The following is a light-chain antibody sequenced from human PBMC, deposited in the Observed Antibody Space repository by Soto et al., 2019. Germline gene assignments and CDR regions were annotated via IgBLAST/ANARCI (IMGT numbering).Light chain of an antibody. J-gene: IGLJ1*01. CDR2: EVS. V-gene: IGLV2-14*01. CDR3: SSYTSSSTLYV. Sequence: QSVLTQPASVSGSPGQSITISCTGTSSDVGGYDYVSWYQQHPGKAPKLMIYEVSNRPLGVSNRFSGSKSGNTASLTISGLQADDEADYYCSSYTSSSTLYVFGTGTKVTVL. CDR1: SSDVGGYDY.